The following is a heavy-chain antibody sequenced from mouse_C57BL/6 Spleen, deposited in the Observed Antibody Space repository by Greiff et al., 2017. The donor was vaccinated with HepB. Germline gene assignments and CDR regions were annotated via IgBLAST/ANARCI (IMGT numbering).Heavy chain of an antibody. D-gene: IGHD2-4*01. J-gene: IGHJ3*01. V-gene: IGHV5-9-1*02. Sequence: EVMLVESGEGLVKPGGSLKLSCAASGFTFSSYAMSWVRQTPEKRLEWVAYISSGGDYIYYADTVKGRFTISRDNARNTLYLQMSSLKSEDTAMYYCTRVLYDYSWFAYWGQGTLVTVSA. CDR2: ISSGGDYI. CDR1: GFTFSSYA. CDR3: TRVLYDYSWFAY.